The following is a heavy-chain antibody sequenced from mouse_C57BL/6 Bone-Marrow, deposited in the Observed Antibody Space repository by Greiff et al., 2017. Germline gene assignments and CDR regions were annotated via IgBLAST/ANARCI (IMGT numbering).Heavy chain of an antibody. V-gene: IGHV2-2*01. Sequence: QVQLKESGPGLVQPSQSLSITCTVSGFSLTSYGVHWVRQSPGKGLEWLGVIWSGGSTDYNAAFISRLSISKDNSKSQVFFKMHSLQADDTAIYYCARNGITTGLDYWGQGTTLTVSS. CDR3: ARNGITTGLDY. CDR1: GFSLTSYG. CDR2: IWSGGST. J-gene: IGHJ2*01. D-gene: IGHD1-1*01.